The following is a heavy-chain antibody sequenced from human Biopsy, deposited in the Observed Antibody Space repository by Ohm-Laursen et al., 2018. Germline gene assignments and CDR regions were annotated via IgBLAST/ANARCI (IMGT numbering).Heavy chain of an antibody. CDR1: GYTFTGYY. V-gene: IGHV1-2*02. J-gene: IGHJ4*02. CDR2: INPKNGDT. Sequence: GASVKVSCKASGYTFTGYYIHWVRQAPGQGLEWMGYINPKNGDTNYEQKFRGRVTVTRGTSINTLYLDLSRLTPDDTAVYYCARESNPKRLGDWGQGTLVTVSS. CDR3: ARESNPKRLGD. D-gene: IGHD3-16*01.